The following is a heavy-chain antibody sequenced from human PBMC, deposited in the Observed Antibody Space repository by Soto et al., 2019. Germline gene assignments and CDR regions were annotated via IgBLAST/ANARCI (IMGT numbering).Heavy chain of an antibody. D-gene: IGHD3-3*01. J-gene: IGHJ5*02. CDR2: FDPEDGET. V-gene: IGHV1-24*01. Sequence: ASVKVSCKVSGYTLTELSMHWVRQAPGKGLEWMGGFDPEDGETIYAQKFQGRVTMTEDTSTDTAYMELSSLRSEDTAVYYCATFWSGYPHFDPWGQGTLVTVSS. CDR3: ATFWSGYPHFDP. CDR1: GYTLTELS.